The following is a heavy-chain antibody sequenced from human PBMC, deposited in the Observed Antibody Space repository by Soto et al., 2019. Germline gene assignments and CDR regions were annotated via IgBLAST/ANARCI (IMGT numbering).Heavy chain of an antibody. CDR2: SSGYSGNA. J-gene: IGHJ4*02. CDR1: GYIFSDYG. CDR3: AKRTSGTTWGDSDS. D-gene: IGHD4-17*01. V-gene: IGHV1-18*04. Sequence: QVQVMQSGAEVKKPGDSVKVSCKTSGYIFSDYGINWVRQAPGQGLEWMGWSSGYSGNANLAQKFQGRVTMTTDKSTRTAYMELRRLRSDDTAVYYCAKRTSGTTWGDSDSWGQGTLVTVSS.